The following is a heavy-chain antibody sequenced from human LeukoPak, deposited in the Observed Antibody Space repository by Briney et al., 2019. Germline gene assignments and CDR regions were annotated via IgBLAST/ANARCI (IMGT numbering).Heavy chain of an antibody. CDR3: ARDHNWGPDY. CDR1: GYSFTDHY. J-gene: IGHJ4*02. V-gene: IGHV1-2*02. Sequence: GASVTVSCTSSGYSFTDHYLHWLRQAPGQGHEWMAWIHLKTGVTNYAYRFQGRLSLTRDTSISTLYMELNSLTSDDTAVYYCARDHNWGPDYWGQGTLVSVSS. D-gene: IGHD7-27*01. CDR2: IHLKTGVT.